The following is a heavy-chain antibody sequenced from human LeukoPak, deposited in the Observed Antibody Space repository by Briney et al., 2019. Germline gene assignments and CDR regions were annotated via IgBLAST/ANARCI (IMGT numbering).Heavy chain of an antibody. Sequence: GASVKVSCKASGGTFSSYAINWVRQATGQGLEWMGWMNPNSGNTGYAQKFQGRVTMTRNTSISTAYMELSSLRSEDTAVYYCARGRMFGVVITHNYYYGMDVWGQGTTVTVSS. CDR2: MNPNSGNT. V-gene: IGHV1-8*02. J-gene: IGHJ6*02. CDR3: ARGRMFGVVITHNYYYGMDV. CDR1: GGTFSSYA. D-gene: IGHD3-3*01.